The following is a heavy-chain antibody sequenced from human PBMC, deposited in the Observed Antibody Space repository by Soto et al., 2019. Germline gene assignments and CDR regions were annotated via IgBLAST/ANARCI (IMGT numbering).Heavy chain of an antibody. CDR1: GRSISSYY. V-gene: IGHV4-59*08. CDR2: VYYSGTT. Sequence: QVQLQESGPGLVKPSETLSLTCTVSGRSISSYYWTWIRQPPGKGLEWIGYVYYSGTTNYNPSLKSRVTISEDTSKNQFSLKLSSVTAADTAVYFCANSVAGPYYFDSWGQGTLVTVSS. CDR3: ANSVAGPYYFDS. D-gene: IGHD6-19*01. J-gene: IGHJ4*02.